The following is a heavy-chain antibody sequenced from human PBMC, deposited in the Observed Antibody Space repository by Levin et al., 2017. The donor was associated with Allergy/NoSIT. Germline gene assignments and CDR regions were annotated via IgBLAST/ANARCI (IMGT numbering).Heavy chain of an antibody. CDR1: GLTFSSYG. J-gene: IGHJ6*02. V-gene: IGHV3-48*01. D-gene: IGHD3-3*01. CDR2: ISSTSNLI. Sequence: GESLKISCAASGLTFSSYGMNWVRQAPGKGLEWVSYISSTSNLIYYADSLKGRFTISRDNAKNSLYLQMNSLRAEDTAVYYCGGTKRGYYYGTDVWGQGTTVTVSS. CDR3: GGTKRGYYYGTDV.